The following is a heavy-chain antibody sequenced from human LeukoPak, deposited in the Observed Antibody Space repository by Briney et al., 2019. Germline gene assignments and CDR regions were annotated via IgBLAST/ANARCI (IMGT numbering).Heavy chain of an antibody. Sequence: SETLSLTCTVSGGSISSYYWSWIRQPAGKGLEWIGRIYTSGSTNYNPSLKSRVTMSVDTSKNQFSLKLSSVTAADTAVYYCASLGYVWGSYRLNFDYWGQGTLVTVSS. D-gene: IGHD3-16*02. CDR3: ASLGYVWGSYRLNFDY. CDR1: GGSISSYY. CDR2: IYTSGST. J-gene: IGHJ4*02. V-gene: IGHV4-4*07.